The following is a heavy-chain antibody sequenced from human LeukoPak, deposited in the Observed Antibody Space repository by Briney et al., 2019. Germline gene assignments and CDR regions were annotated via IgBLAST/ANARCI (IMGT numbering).Heavy chain of an antibody. V-gene: IGHV3-48*04. CDR2: ISSSSSTI. Sequence: GGSLRLSCAASGFTFSSYSMNWVRQAPGKGLEWVSYISSSSSTIYYADSVKGRFTISRDNAKNSLYLQMNSLRAEDTAVYYCARDLPPGGYSYGTFDYWGQGTLVTVSS. CDR1: GFTFSSYS. D-gene: IGHD5-18*01. CDR3: ARDLPPGGYSYGTFDY. J-gene: IGHJ4*02.